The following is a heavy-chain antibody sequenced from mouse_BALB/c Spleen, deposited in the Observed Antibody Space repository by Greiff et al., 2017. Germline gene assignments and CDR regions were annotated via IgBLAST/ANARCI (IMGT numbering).Heavy chain of an antibody. J-gene: IGHJ4*01. Sequence: QVQLQQPGAELVKPGASVKLSCKASGYTFTSYWMHWVKQRPGRGLEWIGRIDPNSGGTKYNEKFKSKATLTVDKPSSTAYMQLSSLTSEDSAVYDCTRSFYDGYYYAMDYWGQGTSVTVSS. V-gene: IGHV1-62-3*01. CDR1: GYTFTSYW. CDR3: TRSFYDGYYYAMDY. D-gene: IGHD2-3*01. CDR2: IDPNSGGT.